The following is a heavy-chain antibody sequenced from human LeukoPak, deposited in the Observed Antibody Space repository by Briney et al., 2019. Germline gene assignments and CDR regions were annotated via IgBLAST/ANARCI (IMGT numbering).Heavy chain of an antibody. V-gene: IGHV4-59*01. Sequence: SETLSLTCTVSGGSISSYYWSWIRQPPGKGLEWIGYIYHSGSTNYNPSLKSRVTISVDTSKNQFSLKLSSVTAADTAVYYCARGDYYYGMDVWGPGATVTVSS. CDR2: IYHSGST. J-gene: IGHJ6*02. CDR3: ARGDYYYGMDV. CDR1: GGSISSYY.